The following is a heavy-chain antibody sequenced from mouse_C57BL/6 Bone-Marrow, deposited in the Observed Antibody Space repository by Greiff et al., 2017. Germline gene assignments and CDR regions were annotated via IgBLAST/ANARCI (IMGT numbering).Heavy chain of an antibody. J-gene: IGHJ2*01. D-gene: IGHD1-1*01. CDR3: TLYGPEDY. V-gene: IGHV1-15*01. CDR2: IDPETGGT. Sequence: VQVVESGAELVRPGASVTLSCKASGYTFTDYEMHWVKQTPVHGLEWIGAIDPETGGTAYNQKFKGKAILTADKSSSTAYMERRSLTSEDSAVYYCTLYGPEDYWGQGTTLTVSS. CDR1: GYTFTDYE.